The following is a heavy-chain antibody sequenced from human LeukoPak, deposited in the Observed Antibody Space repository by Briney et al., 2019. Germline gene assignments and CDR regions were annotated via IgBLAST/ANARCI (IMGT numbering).Heavy chain of an antibody. CDR3: AKDWGSYFHSGSSYFDH. Sequence: GQSLRLSCGASGFSFSTYGMHWVRQAPGKGLEWVSVIPHDGSRQYYADSVKGRFTISRDNPKNMLYLQMNSLRPEDTAVYYCAKDWGSYFHSGSSYFDHWGQGALVTVSS. CDR1: GFSFSTYG. V-gene: IGHV3-30*18. CDR2: IPHDGSRQ. J-gene: IGHJ4*02. D-gene: IGHD3-16*01.